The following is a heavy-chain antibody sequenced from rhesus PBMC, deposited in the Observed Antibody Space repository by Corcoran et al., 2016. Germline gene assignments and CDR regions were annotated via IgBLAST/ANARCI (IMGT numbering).Heavy chain of an antibody. V-gene: IGHV4-65*01. CDR1: GVPVSHNNW. Sequence: QVQLQASGPGLVKPSETLSLPCAVSGVPVSHNNWWPWIRQPPGKGLEWIGYISGGSGYTYYNSSLKSRVTISTDTSKNQFSLKLRSVAAADTAVYFCARGTYSGYRNEYFDFWGQGALVTVSS. D-gene: IGHD6-25*01. CDR3: ARGTYSGYRNEYFDF. CDR2: ISGGSGYT. J-gene: IGHJ1*01.